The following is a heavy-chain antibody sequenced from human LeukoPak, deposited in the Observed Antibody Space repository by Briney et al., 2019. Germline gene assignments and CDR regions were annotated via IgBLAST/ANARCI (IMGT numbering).Heavy chain of an antibody. J-gene: IGHJ4*02. D-gene: IGHD4-17*01. CDR2: ISGSGGST. Sequence: TGGSLRLSCAASGFTFSSYAMSWVRQAPGKGLEWVSAISGSGGSTYYADSVKGRFTISRDNSKYTLYLQMNSLRAEDTAVYYCAKDPSGMTTVTNFDYWGQGTLVTVSS. CDR3: AKDPSGMTTVTNFDY. CDR1: GFTFSSYA. V-gene: IGHV3-23*01.